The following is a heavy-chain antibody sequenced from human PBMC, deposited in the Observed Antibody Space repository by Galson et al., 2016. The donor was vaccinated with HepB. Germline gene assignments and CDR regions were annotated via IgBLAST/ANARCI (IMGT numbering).Heavy chain of an antibody. V-gene: IGHV4-31*03. CDR3: SIEPADFGDDTDAFEI. CDR2: ISYTGSS. D-gene: IGHD3-10*01. Sequence: LSLTCTVSGYSISSGGYHWSWIRQHPGKGLEWIGYISYTGSSSYNPSLKSRLSMSIDPSKNQFSLKLESVTAADTAMYFCSIEPADFGDDTDAFEIWGQGTVVIVSS. J-gene: IGHJ3*02. CDR1: GYSISSGGYH.